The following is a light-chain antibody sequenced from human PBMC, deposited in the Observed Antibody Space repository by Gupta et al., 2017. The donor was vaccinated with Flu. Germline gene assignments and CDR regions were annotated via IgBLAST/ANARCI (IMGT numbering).Light chain of an antibody. CDR2: SDT. Sequence: VALGQTARLTCGGTNIGSNNVHGSQQMPGQDPILVIYSDTNRPSGIPERFSGSNSGNTATLTISRAKVGDEADYFCQVGDSTWVFGGGTKLTVL. J-gene: IGLJ3*02. CDR3: QVGDSTWV. V-gene: IGLV3-9*01. CDR1: NIGSNN.